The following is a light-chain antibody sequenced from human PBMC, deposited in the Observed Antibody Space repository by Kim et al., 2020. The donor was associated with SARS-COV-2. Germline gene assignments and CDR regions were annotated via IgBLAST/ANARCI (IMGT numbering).Light chain of an antibody. CDR2: VNSDGSH. CDR3: QTWGTGNWV. Sequence: SVKLTCTLSSGHGSYAIAWHQQQPEKGPRYLMQVNSDGSHSEGDGIPDRFSGFSSGAERYLTISSRQSEDEADYYCQTWGTGNWVFGGGTKLTVL. J-gene: IGLJ3*02. V-gene: IGLV4-69*02. CDR1: SGHGSYA.